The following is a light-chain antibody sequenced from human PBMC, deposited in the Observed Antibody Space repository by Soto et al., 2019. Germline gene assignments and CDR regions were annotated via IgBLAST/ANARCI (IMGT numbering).Light chain of an antibody. CDR1: QSISDT. V-gene: IGKV3-20*01. CDR2: GAS. J-gene: IGKJ1*01. Sequence: EIVMTQSPATLSVSPGGRATLSCRASQSISDTLAWYQQKRGQAPRLLIYGASFRATGIPDRFTGSGSGTDFTLTITRLEPEDFAVYYCQQCGSSPWTFGQGTKVDI. CDR3: QQCGSSPWT.